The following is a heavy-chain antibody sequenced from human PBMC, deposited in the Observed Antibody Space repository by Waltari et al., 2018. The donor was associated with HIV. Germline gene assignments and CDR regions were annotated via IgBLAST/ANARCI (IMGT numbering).Heavy chain of an antibody. Sequence: EVRLVASGGGLVAPGGSLRLSCAASGFTFSRPCMTWVRQAPGKGLEWVANIKEDGSEIHYVDAVKGRFTISRDNAKNSLYLQMNSLRAEDTAVYYCARRQQLTDWGQGTLVTVSS. CDR2: IKEDGSEI. J-gene: IGHJ4*02. V-gene: IGHV3-7*01. CDR3: ARRQQLTD. D-gene: IGHD6-13*01. CDR1: GFTFSRPC.